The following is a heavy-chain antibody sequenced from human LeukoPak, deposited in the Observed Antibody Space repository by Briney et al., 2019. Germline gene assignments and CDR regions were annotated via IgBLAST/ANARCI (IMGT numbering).Heavy chain of an antibody. CDR1: GGSFSGYY. V-gene: IGHV4-34*01. CDR3: ARDLTTEH. CDR2: INHSGST. D-gene: IGHD4-17*01. J-gene: IGHJ4*02. Sequence: SETLSLTCAVYGGSFSGYYWSWIRQPPGKGLEWIGEINHSGSTNYNPSLKSRVTISVDTSKNQFSLKPSSVTAADTAVYYCARDLTTEHWGQGTLVTVSS.